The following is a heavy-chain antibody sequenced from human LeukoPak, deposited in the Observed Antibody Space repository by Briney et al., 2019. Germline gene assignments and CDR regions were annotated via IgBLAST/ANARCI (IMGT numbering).Heavy chain of an antibody. Sequence: GGSLRLSCAASGFTVSSNYMSWVRQAPGKGLDWVSTISASGGSTYYADSVKGRFTISRDNSKNTLYLQMNSLRVDDTAVYYCAKIGWDDAFDIWGQGTMVTVSS. V-gene: IGHV3-23*01. CDR3: AKIGWDDAFDI. D-gene: IGHD6-19*01. CDR2: ISASGGST. J-gene: IGHJ3*02. CDR1: GFTVSSNY.